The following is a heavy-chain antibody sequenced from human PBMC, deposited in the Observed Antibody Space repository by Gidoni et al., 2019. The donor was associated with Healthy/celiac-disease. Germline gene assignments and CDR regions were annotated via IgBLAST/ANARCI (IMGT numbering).Heavy chain of an antibody. V-gene: IGHV3-48*04. CDR1: GFTFSSYS. D-gene: IGHD3-10*01. CDR3: ARGARSYYGSGSYPLYGMDV. CDR2: ISSSSSTI. Sequence: EVQLVESGGGLVQPGGSLRLSCAASGFTFSSYSMNWVRQAPGKGLEWVSYISSSSSTIYYADSVKGRFTISRDNAKNSLYLQMNSLRAEDTAVYYCARGARSYYGSGSYPLYGMDVWGQGTTVTVSS. J-gene: IGHJ6*02.